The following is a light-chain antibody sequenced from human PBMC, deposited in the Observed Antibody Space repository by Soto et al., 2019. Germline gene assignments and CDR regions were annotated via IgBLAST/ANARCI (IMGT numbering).Light chain of an antibody. CDR1: QSISSN. V-gene: IGKV3-15*01. CDR3: QQYNNWRSIT. J-gene: IGKJ5*01. CDR2: DTS. Sequence: EIVMTQSPATLSLSPGERATLSCWASQSISSNLAWDQHRPGQAPRLLIYDTSTRAAGVPARFSGSGSGTDFTLTIISLQYEDFAVYYCQQYNNWRSITFGQGTRLESK.